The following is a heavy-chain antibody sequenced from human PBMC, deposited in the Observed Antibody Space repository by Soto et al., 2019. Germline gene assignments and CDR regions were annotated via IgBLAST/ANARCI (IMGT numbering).Heavy chain of an antibody. D-gene: IGHD5-12*01. CDR2: IYYDGSNR. CDR3: ATVTGGYGPIDY. Sequence: QVQLVESGGGVVQPGGSLRLSCAASGFIFSVYGMHWVRQAPGKGLEWVAIIYYDGSNRYYADSAKGRFTISRDNSKNTLFLQMNSLRDEDTAVYYCATVTGGYGPIDYWGQGTLVTVSS. CDR1: GFIFSVYG. V-gene: IGHV3-33*01. J-gene: IGHJ4*02.